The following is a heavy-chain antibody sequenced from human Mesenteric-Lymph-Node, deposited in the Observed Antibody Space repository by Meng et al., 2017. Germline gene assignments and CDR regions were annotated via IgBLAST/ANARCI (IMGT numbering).Heavy chain of an antibody. Sequence: VQLVQSGAEVKKPGSSVKVSCKASGGTFSSYAISWVRQAPGQGLEWMGGIIPNSGGTNYAQKFQGRVTMTRDTSISTAYMELSRLRSDDTAVYYCASPQYSSSFEYWGQGTLVTVSS. CDR1: GGTFSSYA. V-gene: IGHV1-2*02. J-gene: IGHJ4*02. D-gene: IGHD6-13*01. CDR2: IIPNSGGT. CDR3: ASPQYSSSFEY.